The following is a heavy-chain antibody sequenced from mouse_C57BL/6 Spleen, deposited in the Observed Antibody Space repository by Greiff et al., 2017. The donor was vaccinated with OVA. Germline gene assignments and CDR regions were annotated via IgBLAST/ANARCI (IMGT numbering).Heavy chain of an antibody. D-gene: IGHD2-2*01. CDR2: IYPSDSET. J-gene: IGHJ2*01. CDR1: GYTFTSYW. V-gene: IGHV1-61*01. CDR3: ARRDTKVTNY. Sequence: QVQLQQPGAELVRPGSSVKLSCKASGYTFTSYWMDWVKQRPGQGLEWIGNIYPSDSETHYNQKFKDKATLTVDKSSSTAYMQLSSLTSEDSAVYYCARRDTKVTNYWGQGTTLTVSS.